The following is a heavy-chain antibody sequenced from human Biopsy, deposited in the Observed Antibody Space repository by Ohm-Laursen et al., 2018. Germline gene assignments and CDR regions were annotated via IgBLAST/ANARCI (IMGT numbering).Heavy chain of an antibody. D-gene: IGHD3-3*01. V-gene: IGHV1-18*01. J-gene: IGHJ3*02. CDR3: ARDPGYDFWSGSDPFDI. CDR2: ISVKTGNT. Sequence: ATVKISCKSSGYTFTNYAINWVRQAPGQGLEWLGWISVKTGNTNYTQKLQGRVTMTTDTSTNTAYTELRSLRSGDTAIYFCARDPGYDFWSGSDPFDIWGQGTLVTVS. CDR1: GYTFTNYA.